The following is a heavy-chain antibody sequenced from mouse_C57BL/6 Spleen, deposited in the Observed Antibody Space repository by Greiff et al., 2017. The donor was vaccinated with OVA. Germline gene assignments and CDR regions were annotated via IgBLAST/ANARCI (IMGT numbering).Heavy chain of an antibody. Sequence: EVKVVESGGGLVQPQGSLKLSCAASGFTFNTYAMHWVRQAPGKGLEWVARIRRKSSNYATYYADSVKDRFTISRDDSQSMLYLQMNNLKTEDTAMYYCVRDTGAMYDWGQGTSVTVSS. CDR2: IRRKSSNYAT. V-gene: IGHV10-3*01. J-gene: IGHJ4*01. CDR3: VRDTGAMYD. CDR1: GFTFNTYA.